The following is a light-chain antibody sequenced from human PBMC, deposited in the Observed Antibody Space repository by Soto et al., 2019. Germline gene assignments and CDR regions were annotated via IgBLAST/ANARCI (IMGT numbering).Light chain of an antibody. J-gene: IGKJ4*01. Sequence: EIVMTQSPVTLSVSPGGRATLSCRASQSISDTLAWYQQKPGQAPRLLIHGASTRAPGFPARFSGSGSGTDFTLTISSLQSEDFSVYYCQQRSNWPIFGGGTKVEIK. CDR1: QSISDT. CDR2: GAS. V-gene: IGKV3-15*01. CDR3: QQRSNWPI.